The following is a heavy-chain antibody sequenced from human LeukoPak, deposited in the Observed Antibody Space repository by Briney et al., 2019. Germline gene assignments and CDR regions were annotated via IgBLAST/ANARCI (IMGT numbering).Heavy chain of an antibody. CDR2: INPNNGGT. CDR3: ARDPRTMPFYYYMDV. V-gene: IGHV1-2*02. D-gene: IGHD1-1*01. CDR1: GYTFTGYY. J-gene: IGHJ6*03. Sequence: ASVKVSCKASGYTFTGYYMHWVRQAPGQGLEWMGWINPNNGGTNYAQKFQGRVTMTRDTSISTAYMELSSLRSEDTAVYCCARDPRTMPFYYYMDVWGKGTTVTVSS.